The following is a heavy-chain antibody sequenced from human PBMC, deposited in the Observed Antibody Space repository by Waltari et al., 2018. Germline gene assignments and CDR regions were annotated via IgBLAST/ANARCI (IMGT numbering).Heavy chain of an antibody. Sequence: QVQLRESGPGLVKPSETLSLTCAVPGYSISNGYYWGWIRQPPGKGLEYVGSVFRSGSSYYNAALKSRVTISLDTSKNQFSLKLNSVTAADTALYYCATVDTFGGIMVARFDYWGQGILVTVSS. J-gene: IGHJ4*02. CDR3: ATVDTFGGIMVARFDY. V-gene: IGHV4-38-2*01. D-gene: IGHD3-16*02. CDR1: GYSISNGYY. CDR2: VFRSGSS.